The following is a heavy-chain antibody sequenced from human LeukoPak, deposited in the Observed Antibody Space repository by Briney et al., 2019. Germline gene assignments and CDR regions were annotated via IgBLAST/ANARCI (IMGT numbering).Heavy chain of an antibody. V-gene: IGHV4-39*07. CDR2: IYYSGST. Sequence: PSETLSLTCTVSGGSISSSSYYWGWIRQPPGKGLEWIGSIYYSGSTYYNPSLKSRVTISVDTSKNQFSLKLSSVTAADTAVYYCAKGTTTSEYYFDYWGQGTLVTVSS. D-gene: IGHD1-26*01. J-gene: IGHJ4*02. CDR3: AKGTTTSEYYFDY. CDR1: GGSISSSSYY.